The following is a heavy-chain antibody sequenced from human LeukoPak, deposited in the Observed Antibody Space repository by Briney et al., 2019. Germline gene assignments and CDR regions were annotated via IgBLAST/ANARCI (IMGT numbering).Heavy chain of an antibody. CDR3: ARAQGFGELFHFQH. CDR1: GGSFSGYY. CDR2: INHSGST. Sequence: SETLSLTCAVYGGSFSGYYWSWIRQPPGKGLEWIGEINHSGSTNYNPSLKSRVTISVDTSKNQFSLKLSSVTAADTAVYYCARAQGFGELFHFQHRGQGTLVTVSS. D-gene: IGHD3-10*01. J-gene: IGHJ1*01. V-gene: IGHV4-34*01.